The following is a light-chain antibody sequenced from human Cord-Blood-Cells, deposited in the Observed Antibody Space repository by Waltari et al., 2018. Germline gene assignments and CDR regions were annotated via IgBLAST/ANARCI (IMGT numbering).Light chain of an antibody. CDR1: SRTVGGYNY. Sequence: QSALTQPRSVSASPGQPVTISRTGTSRTVGGYNYVPLYQQQPGKAPKLMIYDVSKRPSGVPDRFSGSKSGNTASLTISGLQAEDEADYYCCSYAGSYTYVVFGGGTKLTVL. CDR2: DVS. J-gene: IGLJ2*01. CDR3: CSYAGSYTYVV. V-gene: IGLV2-11*01.